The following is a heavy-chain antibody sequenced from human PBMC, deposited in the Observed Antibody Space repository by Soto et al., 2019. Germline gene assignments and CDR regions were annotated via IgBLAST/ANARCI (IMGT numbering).Heavy chain of an antibody. V-gene: IGHV4-31*03. CDR3: ARGPYGSPNF. CDR1: DGSISSGDYY. D-gene: IGHD3-10*01. J-gene: IGHJ4*02. Sequence: SETLSLTCTVSDGSISSGDYYWSWIRQLPGKGLEWVGYICRSGSTYHNPSLKSRLTISIDTSKNQFSLKLSSVTAADTAVYFCARGPYGSPNFWAQGTLVTVSS. CDR2: ICRSGST.